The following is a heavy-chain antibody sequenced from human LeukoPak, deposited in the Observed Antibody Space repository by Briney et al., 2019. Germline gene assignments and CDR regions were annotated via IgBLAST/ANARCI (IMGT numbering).Heavy chain of an antibody. CDR3: ARQRADRIFGVVMGFGLDY. CDR2: VYYSGST. D-gene: IGHD3-3*02. J-gene: IGHJ4*02. V-gene: IGHV4-59*12. CDR1: GGSISSDY. Sequence: SETLSLTCIVSGGSISSDYWSWIRQPPGKGLEWIGYVYYSGSTSYNPSLKSRATISVDTSKNQFSLRLSSVTAADTAVYYCARQRADRIFGVVMGFGLDYWGRGTLVTVSS.